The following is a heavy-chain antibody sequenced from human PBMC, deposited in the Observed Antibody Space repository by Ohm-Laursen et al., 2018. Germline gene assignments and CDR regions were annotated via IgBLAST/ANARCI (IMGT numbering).Heavy chain of an antibody. Sequence: TLSLTCTVSGGSITSGGYYWSWIRQHPGKGLECIGYIYYSGGTYYNPSLKSLVTISIDTSKNQLSLNLISVTAADTAVYYFARLGEGPRLAFDIWGQGTMVTVSS. CDR2: IYYSGGT. D-gene: IGHD3-10*01. J-gene: IGHJ3*02. CDR3: ARLGEGPRLAFDI. V-gene: IGHV4-31*01. CDR1: GGSITSGGYY.